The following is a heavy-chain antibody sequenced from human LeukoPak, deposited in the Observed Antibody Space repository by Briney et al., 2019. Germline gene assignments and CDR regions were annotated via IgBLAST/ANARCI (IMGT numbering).Heavy chain of an antibody. J-gene: IGHJ4*02. CDR3: ARAGYYRFDY. Sequence: GGSLRLSCAASGFSFSTSWVHWVRQAPGKGLVWVSRINGDKTTRNYADSVKGRFTISRDNAKNTLYLQMNSQRAEDTAVYYCARAGYYRFDYWGQGTLVTVSS. CDR2: INGDKTTR. V-gene: IGHV3-74*01. CDR1: GFSFSTSW. D-gene: IGHD3-22*01.